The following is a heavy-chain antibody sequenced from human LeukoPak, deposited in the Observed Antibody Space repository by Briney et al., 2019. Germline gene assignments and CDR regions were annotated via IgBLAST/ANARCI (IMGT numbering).Heavy chain of an antibody. CDR1: GGSFSGYY. J-gene: IGHJ5*02. D-gene: IGHD3-10*01. CDR3: ARGRGAMVRGVASRNWFDP. CDR2: INHSGST. Sequence: SETLSLTCAVYGGSFSGYYWSWIRQPPRQGMEWIGEINHSGSTNYNPSLKSRVTISVDTSKNQFSLKLSSVTAADTAVYYCARGRGAMVRGVASRNWFDPWGQGTLVTVSS. V-gene: IGHV4-34*01.